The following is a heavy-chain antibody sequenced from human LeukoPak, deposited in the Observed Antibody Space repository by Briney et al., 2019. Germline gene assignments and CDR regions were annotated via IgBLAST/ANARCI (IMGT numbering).Heavy chain of an antibody. J-gene: IGHJ4*02. CDR2: IHGTGNT. CDR3: ASGSGHLIDD. D-gene: IGHD2-15*01. V-gene: IGHV4-38-2*01. Sequence: SETLSLTCAVSGASISSGCYWAWVRQPPGKGLEWIASIHGTGNTYYNPSLKSRVTMSLDTSKNHFSLTLRSVTAADTAVYFCASGSGHLIDDWGQGTLVTVSS. CDR1: GASISSGCY.